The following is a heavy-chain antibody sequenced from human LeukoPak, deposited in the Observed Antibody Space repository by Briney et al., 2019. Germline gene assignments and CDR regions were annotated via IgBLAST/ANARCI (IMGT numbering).Heavy chain of an antibody. CDR1: GYIFTDYY. V-gene: IGHV1-46*01. CDR3: ARGPSQQDLDH. Sequence: GASVKVSCKASGYIFTDYYMHWVRQAPGQGLEWMGIISPSGGSTAYAQRFQGRVTVTRDTSTSTVYMELSSLRAEDTAVYYCARGPSQQDLDHWGQGALVTVSS. J-gene: IGHJ4*02. D-gene: IGHD2-15*01. CDR2: ISPSGGST.